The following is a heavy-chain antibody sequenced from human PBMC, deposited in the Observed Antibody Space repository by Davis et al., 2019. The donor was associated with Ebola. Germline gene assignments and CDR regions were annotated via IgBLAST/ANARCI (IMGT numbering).Heavy chain of an antibody. J-gene: IGHJ5*02. CDR1: GYTFPDYY. D-gene: IGHD6-13*01. CDR2: INPNSGGT. Sequence: ASVKVSCKASGYTFPDYYMHWVRQAPGQGLEWMGRINPNSGGTNYAQKFQGRVTMTRDTSISTAYMELSRLRSDDTAVYYCASAPYSSSGTDWFDPWGQGTLVTVSS. CDR3: ASAPYSSSGTDWFDP. V-gene: IGHV1-2*06.